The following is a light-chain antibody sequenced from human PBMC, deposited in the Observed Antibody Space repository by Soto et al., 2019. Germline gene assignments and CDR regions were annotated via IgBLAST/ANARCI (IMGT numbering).Light chain of an antibody. Sequence: EIVMTQSPATLSVSPGERATLSCRASQSVSSNLAWYQQKPGQAPRLLIYGASTRATGIPARFSGSGSGTECTLTISSLQSEVFAVYYCQQDNNWPPWSFGQGTKVEIK. J-gene: IGKJ1*01. V-gene: IGKV3-15*01. CDR1: QSVSSN. CDR2: GAS. CDR3: QQDNNWPPWS.